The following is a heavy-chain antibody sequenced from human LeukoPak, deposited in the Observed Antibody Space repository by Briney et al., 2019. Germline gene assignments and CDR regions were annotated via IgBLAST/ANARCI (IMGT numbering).Heavy chain of an antibody. CDR3: ASNWEMELHYYYYGMDV. V-gene: IGHV3-66*01. Sequence: GGSLRLSCAASGFTVSSNYMTWVRQAPGTGLEWVSLIYSGGSTYYADSVKGRFTISRDNSKNTLYLQMNSLRAEDTAVYYCASNWEMELHYYYYGMDVWGQGTTVTVSS. J-gene: IGHJ6*02. CDR2: IYSGGST. D-gene: IGHD1-7*01. CDR1: GFTVSSNY.